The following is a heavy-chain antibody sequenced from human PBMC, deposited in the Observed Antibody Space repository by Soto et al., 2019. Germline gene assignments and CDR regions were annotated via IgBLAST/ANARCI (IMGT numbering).Heavy chain of an antibody. D-gene: IGHD2-2*01. J-gene: IGHJ4*02. Sequence: SETLSLTCAVYGGSFSGYYWSWIRQPPGKGLEWIGEINHSGSTNYNPSLKSRVTISVDTSKNQFSLKLSSVTAADTAVYYCARGNPVTRVIVVVPAATYYFDYWGQGTLVTVSS. CDR3: ARGNPVTRVIVVVPAATYYFDY. V-gene: IGHV4-34*01. CDR1: GGSFSGYY. CDR2: INHSGST.